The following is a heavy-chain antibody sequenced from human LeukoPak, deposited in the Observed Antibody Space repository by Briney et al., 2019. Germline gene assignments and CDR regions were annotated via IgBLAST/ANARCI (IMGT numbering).Heavy chain of an antibody. V-gene: IGHV3-23*01. D-gene: IGHD4-17*01. CDR3: VKASETVTIRNYFDY. J-gene: IGHJ4*02. Sequence: GGSLRLSCAASGFTVSSNYMGWVRQAPGKGLEWVSSISISSGTTYYADSVKGRFTISRDNSKKTLYLQMNSLRAEDTAVYYCVKASETVTIRNYFDYWGQGTLVTVSS. CDR1: GFTVSSNY. CDR2: ISISSGTT.